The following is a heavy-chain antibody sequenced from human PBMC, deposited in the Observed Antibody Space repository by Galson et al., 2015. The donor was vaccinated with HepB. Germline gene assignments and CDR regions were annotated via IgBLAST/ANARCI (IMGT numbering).Heavy chain of an antibody. D-gene: IGHD6-19*01. CDR2: INHSGST. CDR3: ARLSGWYGAIRWFDP. V-gene: IGHV4-34*01. J-gene: IGHJ5*02. CDR1: GGSFSGYY. Sequence: SETLSLTCAVYGGSFSGYYWSWIRQPPGKGLEWIGEINHSGSTNYNPSLKSRVTISVDTSKNQFSLKLSSVTAADTAVYYCARLSGWYGAIRWFDPWGQGTLVTVSS.